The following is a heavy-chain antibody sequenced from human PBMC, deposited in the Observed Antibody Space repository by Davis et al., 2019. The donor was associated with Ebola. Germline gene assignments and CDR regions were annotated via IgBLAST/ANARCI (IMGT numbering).Heavy chain of an antibody. V-gene: IGHV3-23*01. J-gene: IGHJ4*02. CDR2: LGLSADT. CDR1: GFVFSSYV. D-gene: IGHD3-22*01. Sequence: GESLKISCAASGFVFSSYVMSWVRRAPGKGLEWVSTLGLSADTYYADSVKGRFTISRDNSKNMLYLQMNSLRAEDTAVYYCAKDAAAYYYDSSGYYDPVLDYWGQGTLVTVSS. CDR3: AKDAAAYYYDSSGYYDPVLDY.